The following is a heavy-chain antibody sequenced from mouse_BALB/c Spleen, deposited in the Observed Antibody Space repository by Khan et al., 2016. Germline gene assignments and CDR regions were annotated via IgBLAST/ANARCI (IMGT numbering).Heavy chain of an antibody. Sequence: QVQLKQSGPGLVQPSQSLSITCTVSGFSLTSYGVHWVRQSPGKGLEWLGVIWRGGSTDYNAAFMSRLSITKDNSKSQVFFKMNSLQADDTAIYYCSKNYGNYYYAMYYWGQGTSVTVSS. CDR1: GFSLTSYG. D-gene: IGHD2-1*01. CDR3: SKNYGNYYYAMYY. V-gene: IGHV2-5*01. CDR2: IWRGGST. J-gene: IGHJ4*01.